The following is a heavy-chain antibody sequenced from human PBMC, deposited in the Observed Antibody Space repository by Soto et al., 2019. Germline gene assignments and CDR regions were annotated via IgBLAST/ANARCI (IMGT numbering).Heavy chain of an antibody. CDR1: GFSFTNYA. CDR3: AARYCGSTRCFQFDF. CDR2: ISGNGAST. V-gene: IGHV3-64*01. J-gene: IGHJ4*02. D-gene: IGHD2-21*01. Sequence: PGGSLRLSCAVSGFSFTNYAMHWVRQAPGKGLEYVSAISGNGASTYYANSVKGRFTISRDNSKNTVHLQMDSLTTEDMGVYFCAARYCGSTRCFQFDFWGREPWSPSP.